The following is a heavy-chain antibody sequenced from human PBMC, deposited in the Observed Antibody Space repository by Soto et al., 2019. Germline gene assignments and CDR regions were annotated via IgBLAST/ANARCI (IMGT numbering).Heavy chain of an antibody. CDR3: ARSVDFWSGIAFDI. Sequence: GASVKVSCKASGGTFSSYAIRWVRQAPGQGLEWMGGIIPIFGTANYAQKFQGRVTITADESTSTAYMELSSLRSEDTAVYYCARSVDFWSGIAFDIWGQGTMVTV. J-gene: IGHJ3*02. CDR2: IIPIFGTA. CDR1: GGTFSSYA. D-gene: IGHD3-3*01. V-gene: IGHV1-69*13.